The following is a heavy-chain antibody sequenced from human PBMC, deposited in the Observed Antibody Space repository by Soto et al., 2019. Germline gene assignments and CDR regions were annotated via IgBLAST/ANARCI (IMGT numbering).Heavy chain of an antibody. D-gene: IGHD4-17*01. V-gene: IGHV4-34*01. CDR3: ARTTTVTNWFDP. Sequence: SETLSLTCAVYGGSFSGYYWSWIRQPPGKGLEWIGEINHSGSTNYNPSLKSRVTISVDTSKNQFSLKLSSVTTADTAVYYCARTTTVTNWFDPWGQGTLVTVSS. CDR2: INHSGST. CDR1: GGSFSGYY. J-gene: IGHJ5*02.